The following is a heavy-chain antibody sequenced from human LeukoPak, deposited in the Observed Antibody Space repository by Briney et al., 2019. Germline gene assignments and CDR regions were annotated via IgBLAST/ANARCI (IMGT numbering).Heavy chain of an antibody. V-gene: IGHV1-24*01. J-gene: IGHJ6*04. CDR3: AAVLYCSGGSCYLPYYYGMDV. Sequence: ASVTVSCKVSGYTLTELSMHWVRQAPGKGLEWMGGFDPEDGETIYAQKFQGRVTMTEDTSTDTAYMELSRLRSEDTAVYYCAAVLYCSGGSCYLPYYYGMDVWGKGTTVTVSS. CDR2: FDPEDGET. CDR1: GYTLTELS. D-gene: IGHD2-15*01.